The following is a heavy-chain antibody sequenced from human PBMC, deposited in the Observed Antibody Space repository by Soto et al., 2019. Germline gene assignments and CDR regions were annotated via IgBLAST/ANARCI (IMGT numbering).Heavy chain of an antibody. CDR2: IYSSGTT. CDR3: ARDSLALFDS. J-gene: IGHJ4*02. CDR1: DGSVSSGNYY. V-gene: IGHV4-61*01. Sequence: PSETLSLTCTVSDGSVSSGNYYWTWIRQPPGKGLEWTGYIYSSGTTLYNPSLKSRVSISVDRSMNQFSLKLSSVTAADTAVYYCARDSLALFDSWGQGTVVTV. D-gene: IGHD5-12*01.